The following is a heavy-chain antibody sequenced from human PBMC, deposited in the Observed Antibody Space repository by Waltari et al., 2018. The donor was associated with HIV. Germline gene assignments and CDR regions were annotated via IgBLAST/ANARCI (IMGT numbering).Heavy chain of an antibody. CDR1: GGSFRGYY. Sequence: QVQLQQWGAGLLKPSETLSLTCAVYGGSFRGYYWSWFRQPPGKGLEWIGEINHSGSTNYSPSLKSRVTISVDTSKNQFSLKLSSVTAADTAVYYCALSSYYDLWSGYGGYWGQGTLVTVSS. CDR3: ALSSYYDLWSGYGGY. V-gene: IGHV4-34*01. D-gene: IGHD3-3*01. CDR2: INHSGST. J-gene: IGHJ4*02.